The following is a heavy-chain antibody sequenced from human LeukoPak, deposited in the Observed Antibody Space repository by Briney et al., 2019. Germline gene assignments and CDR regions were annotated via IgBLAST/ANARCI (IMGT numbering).Heavy chain of an antibody. D-gene: IGHD2-2*01. V-gene: IGHV4-59*01. CDR1: GGSISSDY. J-gene: IGHJ3*02. Sequence: PSETLSLTCTVSGGSISSDYWSWIRQSPGKGLEWIGYIYYSGNTNYNPSLKSRLTILVDTSKNQFSLKLSSVTAADTAVYYCAKLPGGGYFSSTSCFSLDAFTIWGQGTMVTVSS. CDR3: AKLPGGGYFSSTSCFSLDAFTI. CDR2: IYYSGNT.